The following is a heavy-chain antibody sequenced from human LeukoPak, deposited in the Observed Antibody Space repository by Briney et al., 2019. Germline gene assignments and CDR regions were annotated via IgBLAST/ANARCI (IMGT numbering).Heavy chain of an antibody. D-gene: IGHD6-6*01. V-gene: IGHV3-53*01. J-gene: IGHJ4*02. CDR2: IYSGGST. CDR3: ARDRLYSSSSEDY. CDR1: GFTVSSTY. Sequence: PGGSLRLSCAASGFTVSSTYMNWVRQAPGKGLEWVSVIYSGGSTYYADSVKGRFTISRNNSKNTLYLQMNSLRAEDTAVYYCARDRLYSSSSEDYWGQGTLVTVSS.